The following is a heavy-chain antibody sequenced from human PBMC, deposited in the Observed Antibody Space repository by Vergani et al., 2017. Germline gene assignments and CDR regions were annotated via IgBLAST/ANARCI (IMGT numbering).Heavy chain of an antibody. J-gene: IGHJ4*02. D-gene: IGHD2-8*02. CDR3: ARHTARWWNFDY. V-gene: IGHV5-51*01. CDR1: GYSFTRYW. CDR2: IYPGDSDT. Sequence: EVQLVQSGAEVKKPGESLKISCKGSGYSFTRYWIGWVRQMPGKGLEWMGSIYPGDSDTRYSPSFQGQVTIAADKSLSTAYLQWSSLKASDTAMYYGARHTARWWNFDYWGQGTLVTVSS.